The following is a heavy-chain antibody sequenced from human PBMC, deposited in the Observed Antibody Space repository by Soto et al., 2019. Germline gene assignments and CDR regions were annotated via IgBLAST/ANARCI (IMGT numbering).Heavy chain of an antibody. V-gene: IGHV3-30-3*01. CDR3: ARDWRSDY. CDR2: ISYDGSNK. CDR1: GFTFSSYA. Sequence: QVHLVESGGGVVQPGRSLRLSCAASGFTFSSYAMHWVRQAQVKGLEMVAVISYDGSNKYYADSVKGRFTISRDNSKNTLYLQINSLRAEDTAVYYCARDWRSDYWGQGTLDTVYS. J-gene: IGHJ4*02.